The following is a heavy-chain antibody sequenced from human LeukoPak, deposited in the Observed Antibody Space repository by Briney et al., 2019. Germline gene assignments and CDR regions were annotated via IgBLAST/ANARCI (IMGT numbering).Heavy chain of an antibody. V-gene: IGHV4-34*01. CDR2: INHSGST. J-gene: IGHJ4*02. CDR3: ARVGRRGGYDFWSGYYTGFDY. Sequence: SETLSLTCAVNGGSLSGYYWSWIRQPPGKGLEWIGEINHSGSTNYNPSLKSRVTMSVDTSKNQFSLELTSVTAADTAVYYCARVGRRGGYDFWSGYYTGFDYWGQGTLVTVSS. CDR1: GGSLSGYY. D-gene: IGHD3-3*01.